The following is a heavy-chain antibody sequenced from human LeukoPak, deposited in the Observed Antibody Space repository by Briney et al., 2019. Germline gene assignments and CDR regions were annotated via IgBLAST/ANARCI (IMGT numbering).Heavy chain of an antibody. CDR2: INAGNGNT. D-gene: IGHD6-19*01. V-gene: IGHV1-3*01. CDR3: ARVSSGWYFHFDY. J-gene: IGHJ4*02. Sequence: ASVKVSCKASEYTFTSYAMHWVRQAPGQRLEWMGRINAGNGNTKYSQKFQGRVTITRDTSASTAYMELSSLRSEDTAVYYCARVSSGWYFHFDYWGQGTLVTVSS. CDR1: EYTFTSYA.